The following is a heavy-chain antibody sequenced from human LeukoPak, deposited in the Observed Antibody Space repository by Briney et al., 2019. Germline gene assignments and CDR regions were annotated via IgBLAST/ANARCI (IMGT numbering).Heavy chain of an antibody. CDR3: ARGSDCSGGSCYSYKYFDL. CDR1: GFTFSSYW. J-gene: IGHJ2*01. CDR2: IKHDGSEK. D-gene: IGHD2-15*01. Sequence: GSLRLSCAASGFTFSSYWMSWVRQAPGKGLEWVANIKHDGSEKYYVDSVKGRFTISRDNAKNTLYLQMNSLRAEDTAMYYCARGSDCSGGSCYSYKYFDLWGRGTLVTVSS. V-gene: IGHV3-7*02.